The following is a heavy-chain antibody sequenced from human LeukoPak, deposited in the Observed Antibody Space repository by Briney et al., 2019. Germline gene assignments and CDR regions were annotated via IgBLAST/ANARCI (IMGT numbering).Heavy chain of an antibody. D-gene: IGHD3-22*01. Sequence: PGGSLRLSCAASGFTVSSNYMSWVRQAPGKGLEWVSVIYSGGSAYYADSVKGRFTISRDSSKNTLYLQMNSLRAEDTAVYYCARDRVDYYDSSGYYGYLDYWGQGTLVTVSS. V-gene: IGHV3-66*01. CDR1: GFTVSSNY. CDR2: IYSGGSA. J-gene: IGHJ4*02. CDR3: ARDRVDYYDSSGYYGYLDY.